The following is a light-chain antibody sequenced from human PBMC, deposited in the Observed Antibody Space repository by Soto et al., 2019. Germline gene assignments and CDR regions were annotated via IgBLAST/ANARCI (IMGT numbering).Light chain of an antibody. CDR3: QQYYSSPLT. V-gene: IGKV3-20*01. Sequence: EIEMTQSPATLSLAPGERVTLSCRASEGISTNLAWSQQRAGPAPKLVIYGASSMATGIPDRFSASGSGTDFTLTISRLEPEDFAVYFCQQYYSSPLTFGQGTKVDIK. CDR1: EGISTN. J-gene: IGKJ1*01. CDR2: GAS.